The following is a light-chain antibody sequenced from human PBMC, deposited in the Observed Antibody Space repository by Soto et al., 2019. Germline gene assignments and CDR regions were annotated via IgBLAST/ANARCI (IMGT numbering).Light chain of an antibody. V-gene: IGKV1-17*03. CDR2: GAS. J-gene: IGKJ5*01. CDR1: QGIQQY. CDR3: LQHNFYPTT. Sequence: DIPMTQSPSAMSASVGDRVTITCRASQGIQQYLAWFQQKPGKVPKRLIYGASSLQSGVPSRFSGSGSGTEFTLTISSLQPEDFATYYCLQHNFYPTTFGHVTRLE.